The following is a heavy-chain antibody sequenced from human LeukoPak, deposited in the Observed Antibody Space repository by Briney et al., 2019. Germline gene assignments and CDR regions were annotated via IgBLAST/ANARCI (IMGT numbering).Heavy chain of an antibody. Sequence: GGSLRLSCAASGFTFSSYSMNWVRQAPGKGLEWVSSISSSSSYIYYADSVKGRFTISRDNAKNSLYLQMNSLRAEDTALYYCASLSRPYYFDYWGQGTLVTVSS. J-gene: IGHJ4*02. CDR2: ISSSSSYI. CDR1: GFTFSSYS. V-gene: IGHV3-21*04. CDR3: ASLSRPYYFDY.